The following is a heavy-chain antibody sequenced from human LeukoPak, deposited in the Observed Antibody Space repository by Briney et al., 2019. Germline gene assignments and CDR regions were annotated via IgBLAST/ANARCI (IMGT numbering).Heavy chain of an antibody. CDR2: IYYSGST. CDR3: ARNTYFDY. Sequence: PSETLSLTCTVSGGSISSSSYYWGWIRQPPGKGLEWIGSIYYSGSTNYNPSLKSRVTISVDTSKNQFSLKLSSVTAADTAVYYCARNTYFDYWGQGTLVTVSS. V-gene: IGHV4-39*07. J-gene: IGHJ4*02. CDR1: GGSISSSSYY.